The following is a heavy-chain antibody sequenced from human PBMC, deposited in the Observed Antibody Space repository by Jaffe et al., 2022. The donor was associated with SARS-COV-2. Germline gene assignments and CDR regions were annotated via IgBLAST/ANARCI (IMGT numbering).Heavy chain of an antibody. CDR1: GFIVSSNY. Sequence: EVQLVESGGGLIQPGGSLRISCAASGFIVSSNYMSWVRQAPGKGLEWVSIIYSDGTTYYADSVKGRFTISRDNSKNTLFLEMNSLRAEDTAVYYCARHGAPNYFGMDVWGRGTTVTVSS. CDR3: ARHGAPNYFGMDV. V-gene: IGHV3-53*01. J-gene: IGHJ6*02. CDR2: IYSDGTT. D-gene: IGHD3-10*01.